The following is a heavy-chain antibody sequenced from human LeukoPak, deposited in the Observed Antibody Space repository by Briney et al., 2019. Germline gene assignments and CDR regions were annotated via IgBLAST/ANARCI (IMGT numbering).Heavy chain of an antibody. J-gene: IGHJ6*02. CDR1: GGSINNYY. CDR3: ARDRRLAPLNSGSPPTEKCVMDV. CDR2: VYPSGHT. D-gene: IGHD3-10*01. Sequence: SETLSLTCTVSGGSINNYYWSWIRQSAGKGLQWLGRVYPSGHTNYNPSLSSRVTMSVDTSQNHFSLRLSSVTAADTGVYYCARDRRLAPLNSGSPPTEKCVMDVWGQGTTVTVSS. V-gene: IGHV4-4*07.